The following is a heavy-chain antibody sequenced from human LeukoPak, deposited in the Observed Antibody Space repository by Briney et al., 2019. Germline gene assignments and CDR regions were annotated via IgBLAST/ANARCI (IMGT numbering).Heavy chain of an antibody. CDR1: GGSISSGGYY. Sequence: PSETLSLTCTVSGGSISSGGYYWSWIRQHPGKGLEWIGYIYYSGSTYYNPSLKSRVTISVDTSKNQFSLKLSSVTAADTAVYYCARGRNIGAFDIWGQGTMVTVSS. CDR2: IYYSGST. V-gene: IGHV4-31*03. J-gene: IGHJ3*02. CDR3: ARGRNIGAFDI. D-gene: IGHD4-11*01.